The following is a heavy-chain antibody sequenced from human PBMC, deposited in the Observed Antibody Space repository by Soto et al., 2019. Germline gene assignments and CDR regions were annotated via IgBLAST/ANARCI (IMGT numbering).Heavy chain of an antibody. J-gene: IGHJ6*02. V-gene: IGHV1-69*01. Sequence: QVQLVQSGAEVKKPGSSVKVSCKASGGTFSSYAISWVRQAPGQGLEWMGGIIPIFGTANYAQKFQGRVTITADESTSTAYMELSSLRSEDTAVYYCAREIVDTAIVYYYYGMDVWGQGTTVTVSS. CDR2: IIPIFGTA. CDR3: AREIVDTAIVYYYYGMDV. D-gene: IGHD5-18*01. CDR1: GGTFSSYA.